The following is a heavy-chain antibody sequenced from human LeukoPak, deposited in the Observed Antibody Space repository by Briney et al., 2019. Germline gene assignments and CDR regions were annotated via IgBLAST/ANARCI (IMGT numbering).Heavy chain of an antibody. CDR1: GVSYDDYY. J-gene: IGHJ4*02. CDR3: TRMTTGHDY. V-gene: IGHV4-34*01. CDR2: INHSGYT. Sequence: SETLSLTCAVSGVSYDDYYWAWVRQTPGKGLEWIGEINHSGYTNDSPSLKSRVTLSIDTSRKQFSLNLRSVTVADAGTYYCTRMTTGHDYWGQGTLVTVSS. D-gene: IGHD4-17*01.